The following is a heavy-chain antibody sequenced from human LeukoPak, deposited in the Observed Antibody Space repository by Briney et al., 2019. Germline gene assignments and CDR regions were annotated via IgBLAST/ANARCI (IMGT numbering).Heavy chain of an antibody. CDR1: GFTFSSYS. CDR3: AKDRRLAAFDY. D-gene: IGHD6-25*01. Sequence: SGGSLRLSCAASGFTFSSYSMNWVRQAPGKVLEWVSGITGRGENIYYAGSVKGRFTISRDNSKNTLYLQMNSLRAEDTAVYYCAKDRRLAAFDYGGQGTLVTVSS. CDR2: ITGRGENI. J-gene: IGHJ4*02. V-gene: IGHV3-23*01.